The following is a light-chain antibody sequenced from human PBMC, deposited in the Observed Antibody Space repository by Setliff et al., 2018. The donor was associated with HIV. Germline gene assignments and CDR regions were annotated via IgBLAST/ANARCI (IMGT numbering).Light chain of an antibody. CDR2: DTT. CDR3: LLSYSETWV. V-gene: IGLV7-46*01. J-gene: IGLJ3*02. CDR1: TGPVTSGHY. Sequence: QAVVTQEPSLTVSPGGTVTLTCASSTGPVTSGHYPYWLQQKPGQAPKTLIYDTTNKHSWTPARFSGSLLGDKAALTLSAAQPEDEADYYCLLSYSETWVFGRGTKVTVL.